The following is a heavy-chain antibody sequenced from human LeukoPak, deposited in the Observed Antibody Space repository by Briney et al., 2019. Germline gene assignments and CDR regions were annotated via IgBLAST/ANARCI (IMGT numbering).Heavy chain of an antibody. Sequence: PGGSLRLSCAASGFDFSKYEMNWVRQAPGKGLEWIAYISVRAGTIYYGDSAEGRFTISRDNAKNSLYLQMNSLRAEDTAVYYCARDHHRVGATTFVPLHDYYYGMDVWGQGTTVTVSS. V-gene: IGHV3-48*03. CDR2: ISVRAGTI. CDR3: ARDHHRVGATTFVPLHDYYYGMDV. J-gene: IGHJ6*02. D-gene: IGHD1-26*01. CDR1: GFDFSKYE.